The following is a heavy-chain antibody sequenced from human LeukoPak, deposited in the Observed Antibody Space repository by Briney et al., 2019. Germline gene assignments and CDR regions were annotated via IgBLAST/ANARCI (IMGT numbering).Heavy chain of an antibody. CDR3: ARQGTTVTSNSFDP. CDR1: GGSISSYY. CDR2: IYYSGST. J-gene: IGHJ5*02. V-gene: IGHV4-59*08. D-gene: IGHD4-17*01. Sequence: PSETLSLTCTVSGGSISSYYWNWIRQPPGKGLEWIGYIYYSGSTNYNPSLKSRVTISVDTSKNQFSLKLSSVTAADTAVYYCARQGTTVTSNSFDPWGQGTLVTVSS.